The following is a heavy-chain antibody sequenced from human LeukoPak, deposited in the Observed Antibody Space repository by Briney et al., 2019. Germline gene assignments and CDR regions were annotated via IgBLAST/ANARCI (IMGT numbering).Heavy chain of an antibody. V-gene: IGHV4-30-2*01. Sequence: SETLSLTCAVSGGSISSGGYSWSWIRQPPGKGLEWIGYIYHSGSTYYNPSLKSRVTISVDRSKNQFSLKLSSMTAADTAVYYCARGYYYGSLSGMDVLGKGTTVTVSS. CDR3: ARGYYYGSLSGMDV. CDR2: IYHSGST. CDR1: GGSISSGGYS. D-gene: IGHD3-10*01. J-gene: IGHJ6*04.